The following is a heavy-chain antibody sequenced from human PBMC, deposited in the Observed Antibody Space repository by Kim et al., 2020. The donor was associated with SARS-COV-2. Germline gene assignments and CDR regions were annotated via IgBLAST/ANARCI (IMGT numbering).Heavy chain of an antibody. J-gene: IGHJ4*02. D-gene: IGHD3-9*01. CDR1: GFTFSSYG. CDR2: ISYDGSNK. CDR3: ARDSYDMLTGYYEAGGLDY. V-gene: IGHV3-30*03. Sequence: GGSLRLSCAASGFTFSSYGMHWVRQAPGKGLEWVAVISYDGSNKYYADSVKGRFTISRDNSKNTLYLQMNSLRAEDTAVYYCARDSYDMLTGYYEAGGLDYWGQGTLVTVSS.